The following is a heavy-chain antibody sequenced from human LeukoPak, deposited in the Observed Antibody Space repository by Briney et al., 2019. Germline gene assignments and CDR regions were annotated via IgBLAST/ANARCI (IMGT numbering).Heavy chain of an antibody. Sequence: GGSLRLSCAASRFTFSTYAMSWVRQAPGKGLEWVSSISSSSSYIYYADSVKGRFTISRDNAKNSLYLQMNSLRAEDTAVYYCAKNDYGGNPPDWGQGTLVTVSS. J-gene: IGHJ4*02. CDR3: AKNDYGGNPPD. CDR2: ISSSSSYI. CDR1: RFTFSTYA. V-gene: IGHV3-21*01. D-gene: IGHD4-23*01.